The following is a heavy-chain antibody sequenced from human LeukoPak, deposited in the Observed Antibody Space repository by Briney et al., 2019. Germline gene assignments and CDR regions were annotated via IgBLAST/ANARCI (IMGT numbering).Heavy chain of an antibody. J-gene: IGHJ4*02. D-gene: IGHD2-2*01. CDR1: GFSLSSYS. Sequence: LSGGSLRLSCAASGFSLSSYSMNWVRQAPGKGLEWVSSISGSGDGTYYADSVKGRFTISRDNSKNRMSLQMNSLRADDTAVYYCAKGRPCSGTSCYGSFFDYWGQGTVVTVSS. CDR2: ISGSGDGT. V-gene: IGHV3-23*01. CDR3: AKGRPCSGTSCYGSFFDY.